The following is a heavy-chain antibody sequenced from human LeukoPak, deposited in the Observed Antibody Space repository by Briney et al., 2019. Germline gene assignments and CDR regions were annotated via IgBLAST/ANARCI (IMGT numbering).Heavy chain of an antibody. CDR1: GGSISSSSYY. V-gene: IGHV4-39*01. CDR2: IYYSGST. Sequence: SETLSLTCTVSGGSISSSSYYWGWVRQPPGKGLEWIGSIYYSGSTYYNTSLKSRVTISVDTSKNQFSLKLSSVTAADTAVYYCARRGDYYDSSGYDYWGQGTLVTVSS. D-gene: IGHD3-22*01. CDR3: ARRGDYYDSSGYDY. J-gene: IGHJ4*02.